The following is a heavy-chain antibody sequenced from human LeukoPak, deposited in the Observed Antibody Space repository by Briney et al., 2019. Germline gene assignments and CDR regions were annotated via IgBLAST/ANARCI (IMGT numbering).Heavy chain of an antibody. V-gene: IGHV3-15*01. CDR1: GFTFSNAW. J-gene: IGHJ4*02. CDR3: TTGARLVRGVVDY. D-gene: IGHD3-10*01. Sequence: GGSLRLSCAASGFTFSNAWMSWVRQAPGKGLEWVGRIKSKTDGGTTDYAAPVKGRFTISRDDSKNTLYLQMNSLKTEDTAVYYCTTGARLVRGVVDYWGQGTLVTVSS. CDR2: IKSKTDGGTT.